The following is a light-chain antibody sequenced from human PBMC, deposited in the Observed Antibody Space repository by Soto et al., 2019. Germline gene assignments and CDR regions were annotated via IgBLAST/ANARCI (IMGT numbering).Light chain of an antibody. CDR3: QKYNNWPPWT. J-gene: IGKJ1*01. Sequence: EIVMTQSPATLSVSPGESATLSCRASQSVSSNLAWYQQKPGQAPRLLIYDTSTRATGIPDRFSGSGSGTEFTLTISSLQSEDFAVYYCQKYNNWPPWTVGQGTKVDIK. V-gene: IGKV3-15*01. CDR1: QSVSSN. CDR2: DTS.